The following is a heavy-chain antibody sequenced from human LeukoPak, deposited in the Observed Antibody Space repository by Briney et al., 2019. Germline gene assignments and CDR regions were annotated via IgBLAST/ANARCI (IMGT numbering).Heavy chain of an antibody. J-gene: IGHJ3*02. Sequence: GRSLRLSCAASRFTFSSYDMHWVRQAPGKGLEWVAVISYDGSNKYYADSVKGRFTISRDNAKNSLYLQMNSLRAEDTAVYYCAPWLRWDAFDIWGQGTMVTVSS. CDR2: ISYDGSNK. CDR1: RFTFSSYD. CDR3: APWLRWDAFDI. V-gene: IGHV3-30-3*01. D-gene: IGHD5-12*01.